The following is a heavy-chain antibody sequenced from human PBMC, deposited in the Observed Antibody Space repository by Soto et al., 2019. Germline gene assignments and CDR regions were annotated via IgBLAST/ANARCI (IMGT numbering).Heavy chain of an antibody. CDR1: GGTFSSYA. V-gene: IGHV1-69*01. J-gene: IGHJ4*02. Sequence: HVQLVQSGAEVKKPGSSVKVSCKASGGTFSSYAISWVRQAPGQGLEWMGGIIPIFGTANYAQKFQGRVTITADESTSTAYMELSSLRSEDTAVYYCARVTLRKNDILTGTLMNFDYWGQGTLVTVSS. CDR2: IIPIFGTA. D-gene: IGHD3-9*01. CDR3: ARVTLRKNDILTGTLMNFDY.